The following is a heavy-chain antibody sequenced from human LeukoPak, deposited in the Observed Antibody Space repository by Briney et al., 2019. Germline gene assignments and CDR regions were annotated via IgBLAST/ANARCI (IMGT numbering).Heavy chain of an antibody. CDR1: GGSISSYY. CDR3: ARDTRVSNYYYYMDV. J-gene: IGHJ6*03. V-gene: IGHV4-59*01. CDR2: IYYSGST. D-gene: IGHD3-10*01. Sequence: SETPSLTCTVSGGSISSYYWSWIRQPPGKGLEWIGYIYYSGSTNYNPSLKSRVTISVDTSKNQFSLKLSSVTAADTAVYYCARDTRVSNYYYYMDVWGKGTTVTVSS.